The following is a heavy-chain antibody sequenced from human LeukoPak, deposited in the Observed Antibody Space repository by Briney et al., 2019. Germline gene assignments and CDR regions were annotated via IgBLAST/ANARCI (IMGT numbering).Heavy chain of an antibody. Sequence: GASVKVSCKASGGTFSNYVISWVRQAPGQGLEWMGWIHPSSGVAKLPQRFQARVTMARDTSITTAYMELSSLRSDDTAVYYCARSPPIWNYVDYFDYWGQGVLVSVSS. CDR2: IHPSSGVA. J-gene: IGHJ4*02. CDR1: GGTFSNYV. CDR3: ARSPPIWNYVDYFDY. D-gene: IGHD1-7*01. V-gene: IGHV1-2*02.